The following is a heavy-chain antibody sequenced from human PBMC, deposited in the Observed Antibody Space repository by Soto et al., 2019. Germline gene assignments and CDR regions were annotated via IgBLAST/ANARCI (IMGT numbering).Heavy chain of an antibody. CDR1: GDSIKHYY. D-gene: IGHD3-16*02. J-gene: IGHJ4*02. Sequence: LSLTCTVSGDSIKHYYWSWIRQPPGKRLEWIGYIYYTGSTTYNPSLESRVTMSVDTSKNQFYLKLSSVNAADTAVYYCAKYRRTEEEGFTLDSWGRGTLVTVSS. CDR3: AKYRRTEEEGFTLDS. V-gene: IGHV4-59*01. CDR2: IYYTGST.